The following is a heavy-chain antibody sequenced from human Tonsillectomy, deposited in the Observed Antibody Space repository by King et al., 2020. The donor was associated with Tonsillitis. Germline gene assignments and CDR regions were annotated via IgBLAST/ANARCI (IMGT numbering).Heavy chain of an antibody. V-gene: IGHV3-49*03. J-gene: IGHJ4*02. D-gene: IGHD2-21*02. CDR3: TRILHCGGDCYYAWFDY. CDR2: IRSKPYGGTT. CDR1: GFTFGDYA. Sequence: EVQLVESGGGLVQPGRSLRLSCTTSGFTFGDYAMSWFRQAPGKGLEWVGFIRSKPYGGTTEYAASVKGRFTISSDDSKSIAYLQMNSLKTEDTAVYYCTRILHCGGDCYYAWFDYWGQGTLVTVSS.